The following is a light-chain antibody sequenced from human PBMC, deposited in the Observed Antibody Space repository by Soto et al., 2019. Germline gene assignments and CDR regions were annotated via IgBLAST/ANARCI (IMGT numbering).Light chain of an antibody. J-gene: IGKJ1*01. Sequence: EIVMTQSPATLSVSPGEGATLSCRASQSVNNNLAWYQQRPGQAPRLLIYGASTRATGIPARFSGSGSGTEFTLTISRLQSEDFALYFCQQYNDWPRTFGQGTKV. CDR1: QSVNNN. V-gene: IGKV3-15*01. CDR3: QQYNDWPRT. CDR2: GAS.